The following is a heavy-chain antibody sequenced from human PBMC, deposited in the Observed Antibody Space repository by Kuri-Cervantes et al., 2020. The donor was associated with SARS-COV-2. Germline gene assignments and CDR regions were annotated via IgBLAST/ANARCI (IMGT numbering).Heavy chain of an antibody. Sequence: GSLRLSCSVSGYSITNGYYWGWIRQPPGKGLEWIGSVYHSGETYYNPSLNRRVSISIDASKNQFSLKLTSVTAADTAVYYCARLGRYCSSTSCYPNWFDPWGQGTLVTVSS. CDR1: GYSITNGYY. D-gene: IGHD2-2*01. V-gene: IGHV4-38-2*01. J-gene: IGHJ5*02. CDR2: VYHSGET. CDR3: ARLGRYCSSTSCYPNWFDP.